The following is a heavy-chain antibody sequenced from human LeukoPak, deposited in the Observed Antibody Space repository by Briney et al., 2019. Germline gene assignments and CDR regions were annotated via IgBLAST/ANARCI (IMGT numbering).Heavy chain of an antibody. CDR1: GGSISSYY. CDR3: ARGLSGYSYGYYFDY. J-gene: IGHJ4*02. CDR2: IYYSGST. V-gene: IGHV4-59*01. Sequence: PSETLSLTCTVSGGSISSYYWNWIRQPPGKGLEWIGYIYYSGSTNYNPSLKSRVTISVDTSKNQFSLRLSSVTAADTAVYYCARGLSGYSYGYYFDYWGQGTLFTVPS. D-gene: IGHD5-18*01.